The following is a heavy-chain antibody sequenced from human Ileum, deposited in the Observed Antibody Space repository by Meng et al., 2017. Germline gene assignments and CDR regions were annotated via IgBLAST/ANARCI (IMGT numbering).Heavy chain of an antibody. Sequence: SETLSLTCVISGDSVSSNNAAWDWIRQSPSRGLEWLGRTYYRSKWYYDYAQSVKSRIIINPDTSKNQFSLQLNSVTPEDTAIYYGAREEDGYNPFDYWGQGTLVTVSS. CDR3: AREEDGYNPFDY. J-gene: IGHJ4*02. D-gene: IGHD5-24*01. V-gene: IGHV6-1*01. CDR1: GDSVSSNNAA. CDR2: TYYRSKWYY.